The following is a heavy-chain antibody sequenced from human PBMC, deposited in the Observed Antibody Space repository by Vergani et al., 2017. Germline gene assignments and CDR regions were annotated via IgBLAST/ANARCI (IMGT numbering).Heavy chain of an antibody. CDR3: ARHSYTRPYYVDY. CDR1: VGSICSSSSY. CDR2: IYYGGST. Sequence: QLQLQESRPGLVKPSETLSLTCTVSVGSICSSSSYWGWSRQPPGKGLEWIGSIYYGGSTYYNPSLKSRVTISVDTSKNQFSLKLSSVTAADTAVYYCARHSYTRPYYVDYWGQGTLVTVSS. D-gene: IGHD3-16*01. V-gene: IGHV4-39*01. J-gene: IGHJ4*02.